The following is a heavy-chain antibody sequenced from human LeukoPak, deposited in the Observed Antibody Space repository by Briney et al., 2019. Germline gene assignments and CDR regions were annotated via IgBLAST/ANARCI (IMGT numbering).Heavy chain of an antibody. D-gene: IGHD3-22*01. CDR1: GYTFTSYD. CDR2: INPNSGGT. CDR3: ARDDSAFDI. Sequence: ASVKVSCKASGYTFTSYDINWVRQATGQGLEWMGWINPNSGGTNYAQKFQGRVTMTRDTSISTAYMELSRLRSDDTAVYYCARDDSAFDIWGQGTMVTVSS. V-gene: IGHV1-2*02. J-gene: IGHJ3*02.